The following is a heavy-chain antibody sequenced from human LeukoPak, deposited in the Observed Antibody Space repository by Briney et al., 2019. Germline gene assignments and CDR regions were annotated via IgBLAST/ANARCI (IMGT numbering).Heavy chain of an antibody. Sequence: SETLSLTCTVSGGSISSYYWSWIRQPPGKGLEWIGYIYHSGSTNYNPSLKSRVTISVDTSKNQFSLKLSSVTAADTAVYYCARAKVGPDDNWFDPWGQGTLVTVSS. J-gene: IGHJ5*02. D-gene: IGHD4-23*01. CDR2: IYHSGST. CDR3: ARAKVGPDDNWFDP. CDR1: GGSISSYY. V-gene: IGHV4-59*01.